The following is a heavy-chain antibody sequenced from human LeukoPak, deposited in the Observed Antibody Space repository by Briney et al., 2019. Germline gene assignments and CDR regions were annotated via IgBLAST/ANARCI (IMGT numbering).Heavy chain of an antibody. CDR2: ISYDGSNK. V-gene: IGHV3-30*03. D-gene: IGHD3-10*01. CDR1: GFTFSSYG. Sequence: GGSLRLSCAASGFTFSSYGMHWVRQAPGKGLEWVAVISYDGSNKYYADSVKGRFTISRDNAKNSLYLQMNSLRAEDTAVYYCARARRADLRFGEAFRHTKAARAFDIWGQGTMVTVSS. CDR3: ARARRADLRFGEAFRHTKAARAFDI. J-gene: IGHJ3*02.